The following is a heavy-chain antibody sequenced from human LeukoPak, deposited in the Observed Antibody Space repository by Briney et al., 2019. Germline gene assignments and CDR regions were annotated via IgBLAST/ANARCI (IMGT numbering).Heavy chain of an antibody. CDR1: GFTFSSYS. D-gene: IGHD1-26*01. Sequence: PGGSVRLSCAASGFTFSSYSMNWVRQAPRKALEWGSSISSSRSYIYYADSVKGRFTISRDNAKNSLYLQMNSLRAEDTAVYYCVGVATTGYWGQGTLVTVSS. V-gene: IGHV3-21*01. J-gene: IGHJ4*02. CDR2: ISSSRSYI. CDR3: VGVATTGY.